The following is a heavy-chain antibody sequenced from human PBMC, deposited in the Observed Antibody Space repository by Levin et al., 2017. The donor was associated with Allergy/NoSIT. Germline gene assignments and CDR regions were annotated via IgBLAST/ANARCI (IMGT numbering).Heavy chain of an antibody. CDR1: GGSFSGSY. Sequence: ASQTLSLTCAVYGGSFSGSYWSWIRQPPGKGLEWIGEISHSGSTTYNPSLKSRVTISLDTSKNQFSLKLSSVTAADTAVYYCARRSRPRGYYYYYMDVWGKGTTVTVSS. V-gene: IGHV4-34*01. CDR2: ISHSGST. J-gene: IGHJ6*03. D-gene: IGHD5/OR15-5a*01. CDR3: ARRSRPRGYYYYYMDV.